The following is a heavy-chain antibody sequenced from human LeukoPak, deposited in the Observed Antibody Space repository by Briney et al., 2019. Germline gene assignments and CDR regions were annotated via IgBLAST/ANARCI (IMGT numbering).Heavy chain of an antibody. CDR1: GGTFSSYA. Sequence: SVKVSCKASGGTFSSYAISWVRQAPGQGLEWMGGIIPIFGTANYAQKFQGRVTITADKSTSTAYMELSSLRSEDTAVYYCARSVAGTDYYYYMDVWGKGTTVTVSS. D-gene: IGHD6-19*01. CDR2: IIPIFGTA. J-gene: IGHJ6*03. CDR3: ARSVAGTDYYYYMDV. V-gene: IGHV1-69*06.